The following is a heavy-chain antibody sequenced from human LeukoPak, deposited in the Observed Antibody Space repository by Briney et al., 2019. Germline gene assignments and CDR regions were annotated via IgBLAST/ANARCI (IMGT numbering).Heavy chain of an antibody. V-gene: IGHV6-1*01. CDR3: ARRLTQYDCFDP. CDR2: TYYRSTWYN. D-gene: IGHD2-2*01. CDR1: GDSVSSNSVT. J-gene: IGHJ5*02. Sequence: SPTLSLTCAISGDSVSSNSVTWNWIRHSPSRGLEWLGRTYYRSTWYNDYAVSVRGRITVNPDTSKNQFSLHLNSVTPEDTAVYYCARRLTQYDCFDPWGQGILVTVSS.